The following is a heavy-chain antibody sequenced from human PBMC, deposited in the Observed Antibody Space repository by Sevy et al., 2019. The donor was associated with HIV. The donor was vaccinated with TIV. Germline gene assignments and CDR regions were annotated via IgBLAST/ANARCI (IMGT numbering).Heavy chain of an antibody. Sequence: GGSLRLSCAASGFTISSNYLSWVRQVPGKGLEWVSVIYGNHSTYCADFVKGRFTISRDNSKNTLYLQMNSLRAEDTAIYYCARGEQWLSFNYWGQGTLVTVSS. CDR2: IYGNHST. J-gene: IGHJ4*02. CDR1: GFTISSNY. V-gene: IGHV3-53*01. CDR3: ARGEQWLSFNY. D-gene: IGHD6-19*01.